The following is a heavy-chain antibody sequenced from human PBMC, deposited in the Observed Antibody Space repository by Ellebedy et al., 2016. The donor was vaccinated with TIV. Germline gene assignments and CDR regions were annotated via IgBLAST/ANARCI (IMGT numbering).Heavy chain of an antibody. V-gene: IGHV3-7*05. CDR2: IKQDGSDK. J-gene: IGHJ6*02. D-gene: IGHD3-10*01. CDR1: GFTFTYA. CDR3: AKATREFFGSGTVAFYHGLDV. Sequence: GESLKISCVASGFTFTYAMSWVRQAPGKGLEWVATIKQDGSDKYYVDSVKGQFTISRDNSKNTLYLQMNSLRAEDTAVYYCAKATREFFGSGTVAFYHGLDVWGQGTTVTVSS.